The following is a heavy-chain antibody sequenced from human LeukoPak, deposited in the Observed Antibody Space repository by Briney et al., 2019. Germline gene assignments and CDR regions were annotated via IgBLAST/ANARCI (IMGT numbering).Heavy chain of an antibody. J-gene: IGHJ6*03. CDR2: IYTSGST. Sequence: SETLSLTCTVSGGSISSGSYYWRWIRQPAGTGLEWIGRIYTSGSTNYNPSLKSRVTISVDTSKNQFSLKLSSVTAADTAVYYCARVYSKLGYYYYYMDVWGKGTTVTVSS. D-gene: IGHD4-11*01. CDR3: ARVYSKLGYYYYYMDV. CDR1: GGSISSGSYY. V-gene: IGHV4-61*02.